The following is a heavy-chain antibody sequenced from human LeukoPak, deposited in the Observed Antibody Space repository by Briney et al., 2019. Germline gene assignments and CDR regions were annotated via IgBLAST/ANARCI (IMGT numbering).Heavy chain of an antibody. CDR3: AGEDNGGGYRLFDI. Sequence: GASVKVSCKASGYTFTGYYIHWVRQAPGQGLDWMGRINPNNGGTNYAQKFQDRVTMTRDMSMSTAYMELSRLRSDDTAVYYCAGEDNGGGYRLFDIWGQGKMVTV. CDR2: INPNNGGT. V-gene: IGHV1-2*06. J-gene: IGHJ3*02. CDR1: GYTFTGYY. D-gene: IGHD2-15*01.